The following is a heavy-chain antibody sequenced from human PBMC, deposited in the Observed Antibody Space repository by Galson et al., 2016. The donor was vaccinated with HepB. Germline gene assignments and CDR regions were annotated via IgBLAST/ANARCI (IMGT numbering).Heavy chain of an antibody. CDR2: ITSVSNHT. J-gene: IGHJ4*02. Sequence: SLRLSCAASGFSFDYHTMHWVRQSSGKAPEWVSAITSVSNHTYYADSVRGRFTISRDNTKNSLYLQMTSLKVEDTAIYYCARLVSVAFGLDYWGPGTLVTVSS. CDR3: ARLVSVAFGLDY. V-gene: IGHV3-21*01. D-gene: IGHD3-3*02. CDR1: GFSFDYHT.